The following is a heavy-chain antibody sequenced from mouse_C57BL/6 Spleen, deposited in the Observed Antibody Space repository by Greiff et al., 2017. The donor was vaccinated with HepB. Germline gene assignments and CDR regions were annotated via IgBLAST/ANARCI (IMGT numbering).Heavy chain of an antibody. CDR2: IYPGSGST. CDR3: ARPYYYGSSHHYAMDY. D-gene: IGHD1-1*01. V-gene: IGHV1-55*01. J-gene: IGHJ4*01. Sequence: VQLQQPGAELVKPGASVKMSCKASGYTFTSYWITWVKQRPGQGLEWIGDIYPGSGSTNYNEKFKSKATLTVDTSSSTAYMQLSSLTSEDSAVYYCARPYYYGSSHHYAMDYWGQGTSVTVSS. CDR1: GYTFTSYW.